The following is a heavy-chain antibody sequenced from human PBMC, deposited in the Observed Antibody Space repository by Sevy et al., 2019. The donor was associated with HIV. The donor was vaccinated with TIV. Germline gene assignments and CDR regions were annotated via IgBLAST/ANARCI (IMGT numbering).Heavy chain of an antibody. CDR2: IYYTGST. CDR3: ARAPPVRSGDDSLNWFDP. V-gene: IGHV4-59*01. J-gene: IGHJ5*02. CDR1: GGSISAYY. Sequence: SETLSLTCTVFGGSISAYYWSWIRQPPGKGLEYIGYIYYTGSTNYNPSLKSRVTISVDTSKNQFSLRLTSVTAAYTAIYYCARAPPVRSGDDSLNWFDPWGQGTLVTVSS. D-gene: IGHD5-12*01.